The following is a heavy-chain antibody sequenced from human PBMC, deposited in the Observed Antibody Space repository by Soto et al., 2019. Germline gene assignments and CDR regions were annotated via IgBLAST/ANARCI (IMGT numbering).Heavy chain of an antibody. CDR2: IYYSGST. Sequence: SETLSLTCTVSGGSISSYYWSWIRQPPGKGLEWIGYIYYSGSTNYNPSLKNRVTISVDTSKNQFSLKLSSVTAADTAVYYCARGSGTGYLDYWGQGTLVTVSS. CDR1: GGSISSYY. D-gene: IGHD3-9*01. V-gene: IGHV4-59*01. CDR3: ARGSGTGYLDY. J-gene: IGHJ4*02.